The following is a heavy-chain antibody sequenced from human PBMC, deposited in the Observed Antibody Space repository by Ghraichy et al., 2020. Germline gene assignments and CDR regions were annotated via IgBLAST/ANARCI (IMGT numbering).Heavy chain of an antibody. Sequence: GGSLRLSCAASGFTFSSYWMTWVRQAPGKGLEWVANINQPGSEKNYLDSVKGRFTISRDNAKNSLYLQMNSLRAEDTAVYYCARVPVVQGALDYYYGMDVWGQGTTVTVSS. CDR1: GFTFSSYW. CDR3: ARVPVVQGALDYYYGMDV. V-gene: IGHV3-7*01. J-gene: IGHJ6*02. CDR2: INQPGSEK. D-gene: IGHD2-15*01.